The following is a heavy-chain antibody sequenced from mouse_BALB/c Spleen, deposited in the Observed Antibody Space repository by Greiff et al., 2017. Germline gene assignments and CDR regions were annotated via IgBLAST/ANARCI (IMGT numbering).Heavy chain of an antibody. D-gene: IGHD1-1*01. V-gene: IGHV5-17*02. CDR2: ISSGSSTI. CDR1: GFTFSSFG. CDR3: ARSYYGSSLPDY. Sequence: EVQLVESGGGLVQPGGSRKLSCAASGFTFSSFGMHWVRQAPEKGLEWVAYISSGSSTIYYADTVKGRFTISRDNPKNTLFLQMTSLRSEDTAMYYCARSYYGSSLPDYWGQGTTLTVSS. J-gene: IGHJ2*01.